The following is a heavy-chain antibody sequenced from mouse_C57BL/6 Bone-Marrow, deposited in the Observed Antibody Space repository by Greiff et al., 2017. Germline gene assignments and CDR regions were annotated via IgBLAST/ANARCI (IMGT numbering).Heavy chain of an antibody. CDR2: ISDGGSYT. J-gene: IGHJ3*01. Sequence: DVKLVESGGGLVKPGGSLKLSCAASGFSFSSYAMSWVRQTPEKRLEWVATISDGGSYTYYPDNVKGRFTISRDNAKNNLYLQMSHLKSEDTAMYYCARDSDYDDNVGAWFAYWGQGTLVTVSA. D-gene: IGHD2-13*01. CDR3: ARDSDYDDNVGAWFAY. CDR1: GFSFSSYA. V-gene: IGHV5-4*01.